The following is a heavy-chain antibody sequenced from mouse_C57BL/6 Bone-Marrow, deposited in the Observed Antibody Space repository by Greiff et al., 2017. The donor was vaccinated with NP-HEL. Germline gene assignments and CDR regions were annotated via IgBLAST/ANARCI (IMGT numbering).Heavy chain of an antibody. CDR1: GFSLTSYG. CDR2: IWSGGST. J-gene: IGHJ3*01. Sequence: QVQLQQPGPGLVQPSQSLSITCTVSGFSLTSYGVHWVRQSPGKGLEWLGVIWSGGSTDYNAAFISRLSISKDNSKSQVFFKMNSLQADDTAIYYCARIWFAYWGQGTLVTVSA. CDR3: ARIWFAY. V-gene: IGHV2-2*01.